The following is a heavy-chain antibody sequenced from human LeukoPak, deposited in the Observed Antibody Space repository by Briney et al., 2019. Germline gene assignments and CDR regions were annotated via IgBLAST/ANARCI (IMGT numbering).Heavy chain of an antibody. CDR2: IGDTNGNT. Sequence: GGSLRLSCAASGFTFSSYAMSWVRQAPGKGLEWVSAIGDTNGNTKYADSVKGRFTISRDNSRNTLYLHLNSLRVEDTAIYYCGRDWKLDYWGQGTLVTVSS. CDR1: GFTFSSYA. CDR3: GRDWKLDY. D-gene: IGHD1-1*01. V-gene: IGHV3-23*01. J-gene: IGHJ4*02.